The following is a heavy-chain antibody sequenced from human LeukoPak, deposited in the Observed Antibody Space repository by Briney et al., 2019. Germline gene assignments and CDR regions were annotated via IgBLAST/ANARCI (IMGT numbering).Heavy chain of an antibody. D-gene: IGHD2-21*02. CDR3: ASGPWVTPFDY. V-gene: IGHV4-34*12. J-gene: IGHJ4*02. CDR2: VFYSENT. CDR1: GGSFSGYY. Sequence: SETLSLTCAVYGGSFSGYYWSWIRQPPGKGLEWIGSVFYSENTYYNQSLKSRVTISVDTSKNQFSLNLNSVTAADTAVYFCASGPWVTPFDYWGQGTLVPVSS.